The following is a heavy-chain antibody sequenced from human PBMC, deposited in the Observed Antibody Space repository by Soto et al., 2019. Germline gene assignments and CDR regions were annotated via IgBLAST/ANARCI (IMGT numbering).Heavy chain of an antibody. CDR3: ARSLADYVSLVLMPDQNLFAY. Sequence: GGSLRLSCAASGFTFSSYWMSWVRQAPGKGLEWVANIKQDGSEKYYVDSVKGRFTISRDNAKNSLYLQMNSLRAEDTAVYYCARSLADYVSLVLMPDQNLFAYCGQGSLVPGSS. V-gene: IGHV3-7*01. D-gene: IGHD3-10*01. J-gene: IGHJ4*02. CDR1: GFTFSSYW. CDR2: IKQDGSEK.